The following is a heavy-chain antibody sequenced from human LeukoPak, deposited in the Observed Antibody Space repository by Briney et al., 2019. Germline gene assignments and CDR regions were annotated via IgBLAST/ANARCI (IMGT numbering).Heavy chain of an antibody. CDR2: ISGTGDSP. V-gene: IGHV3-23*01. CDR3: AKSSDYGADY. CDR1: GFTFRSYA. D-gene: IGHD4-17*01. J-gene: IGHJ4*02. Sequence: PGGSLRLSCAASGFTFRSYAMNWVRQAPGKGLEWVSAISGTGDSPHYADSVKGRFTISRDNSKNTLYLQMNSLRAEDTAVYYCAKSSDYGADYWGQGTLVTVSS.